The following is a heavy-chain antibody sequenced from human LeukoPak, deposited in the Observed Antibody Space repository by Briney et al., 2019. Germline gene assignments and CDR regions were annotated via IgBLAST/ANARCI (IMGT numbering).Heavy chain of an antibody. CDR2: IYTSGST. Sequence: SQTLSLTCTVSGGSISSGSYYWSWIRQPAGKGLEWIGRIYTSGSTNYNPSLKSRVTISVDTSKNQFSLKLSSVTAADTAVYYCARVDPLWSGYDYGWFAPWGQGTLVTVSS. J-gene: IGHJ5*02. D-gene: IGHD5-12*01. CDR3: ARVDPLWSGYDYGWFAP. CDR1: GGSISSGSYY. V-gene: IGHV4-61*02.